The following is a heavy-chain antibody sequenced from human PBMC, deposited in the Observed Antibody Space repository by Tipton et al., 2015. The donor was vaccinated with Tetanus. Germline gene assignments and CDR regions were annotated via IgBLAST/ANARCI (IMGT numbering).Heavy chain of an antibody. CDR1: GGLISTGGYS. J-gene: IGHJ4*02. CDR3: AGVTAQRTELYFDH. CDR2: IYHSGST. V-gene: IGHV4-30-2*01. D-gene: IGHD6-13*01. Sequence: LRLSCAVSGGLISTGGYSWSWFRQPPGKGLEWIGYIYHSGSTYYNPSLKSRVTISVNMAKKHFSLKLSSVTAADTAVYFCAGVTAQRTELYFDHWGQGTLVTVSS.